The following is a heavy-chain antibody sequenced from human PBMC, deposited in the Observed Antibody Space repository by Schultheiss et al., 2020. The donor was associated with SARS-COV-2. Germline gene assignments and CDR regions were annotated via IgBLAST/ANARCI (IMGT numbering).Heavy chain of an antibody. V-gene: IGHV1-2*02. CDR2: INPNSGGT. D-gene: IGHD6-6*01. CDR3: ARVMRELIPIAARAPRLYYFDY. Sequence: ASVKVSCKASGYTFTGYYMHWVRQAPGQGLEWMGWINPNSGGTNYAQKFQGRVTMTRDTSISTAYMELSRLRSDDTAVYYCARVMRELIPIAARAPRLYYFDYWGQGTLVTVSS. CDR1: GYTFTGYY. J-gene: IGHJ4*02.